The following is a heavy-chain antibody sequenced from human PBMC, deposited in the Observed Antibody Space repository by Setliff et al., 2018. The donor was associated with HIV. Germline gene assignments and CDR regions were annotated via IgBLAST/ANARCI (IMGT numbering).Heavy chain of an antibody. D-gene: IGHD1-1*01. CDR3: ARGSNPTGNYDFYFLDV. Sequence: GASVKVSCKASGGTFRTYAISWVRQAPGQGLEWMGGIIPMLRVAKYAQNLQDRVTITADKSTGTAYMELSGLRSEDTAVYYCARGSNPTGNYDFYFLDVWGKGTTVTVS. J-gene: IGHJ6*03. V-gene: IGHV1-69*10. CDR1: GGTFRTYA. CDR2: IIPMLRVA.